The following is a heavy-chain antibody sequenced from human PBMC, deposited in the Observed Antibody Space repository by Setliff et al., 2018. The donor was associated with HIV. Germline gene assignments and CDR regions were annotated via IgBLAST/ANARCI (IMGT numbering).Heavy chain of an antibody. Sequence: SLTCTVSGDSINSGTYYWSWIRQPAGKGLEWIGRLHLSGDTNYNPSLKSRVTMSIDTSKNQFSLKLSSVTAADTAVYYCARDNSYYYGSGSHYWYGMDVWGQWTTVTVS. J-gene: IGHJ6*01. CDR3: ARDNSYYYGSGSHYWYGMDV. CDR2: LHLSGDT. CDR1: GDSINSGTYY. V-gene: IGHV4-61*02. D-gene: IGHD3-10*01.